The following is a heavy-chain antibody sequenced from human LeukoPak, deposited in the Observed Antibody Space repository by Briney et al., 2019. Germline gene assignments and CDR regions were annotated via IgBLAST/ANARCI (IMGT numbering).Heavy chain of an antibody. CDR3: ARLSETSTIGGFDD. D-gene: IGHD5-24*01. Sequence: GESLKISCKGSGYSFTTYWIAWVRQMSGKGLEWMGIIYPGDSNIRYSPSFQGQVTISADKSISTAYLQWSSLRASDTAMYYCARLSETSTIGGFDDWGQGTLVTVSS. J-gene: IGHJ4*02. CDR1: GYSFTTYW. CDR2: IYPGDSNI. V-gene: IGHV5-51*01.